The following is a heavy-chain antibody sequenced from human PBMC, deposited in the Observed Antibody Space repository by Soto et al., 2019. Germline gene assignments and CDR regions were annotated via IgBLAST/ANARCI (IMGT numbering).Heavy chain of an antibody. CDR1: GFTFSSYG. V-gene: IGHV3-30*18. Sequence: QVQLVESGGGVVQPGRSLRLSCAASGFTFSSYGMHWVRQAPGKGLEWVAVISYDGSNKYYADSVKGRFTISRDNSKNTLYLQMNSLRAEDTAVYYCAKDLRYYDCSGYSPKWYVWGQGTTVTVSS. CDR2: ISYDGSNK. D-gene: IGHD3-22*01. J-gene: IGHJ6*02. CDR3: AKDLRYYDCSGYSPKWYV.